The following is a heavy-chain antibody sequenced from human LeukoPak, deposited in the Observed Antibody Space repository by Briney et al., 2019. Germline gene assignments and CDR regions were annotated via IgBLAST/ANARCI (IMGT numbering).Heavy chain of an antibody. CDR2: IYYRGNT. CDR1: GDSISSFSDY. Sequence: SETLSLTCTVSGDSISSFSDYWGWIRQPPGKGLEWIGTIYYRGNTYYTPSLKSRVTISLDTSKNQFSLKLRSVTAADTAVYYCARHVDWRWFDPWGQGTLVTVSS. V-gene: IGHV4-39*01. J-gene: IGHJ5*02. CDR3: ARHVDWRWFDP. D-gene: IGHD2-21*01.